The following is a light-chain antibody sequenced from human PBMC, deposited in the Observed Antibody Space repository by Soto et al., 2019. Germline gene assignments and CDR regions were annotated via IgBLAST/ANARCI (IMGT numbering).Light chain of an antibody. CDR1: QSVSSN. Sequence: EIVLTQSPATLSVSPGERATLSCRASQSVSSNLAWYQQKPGQAPRLLIYGASTRATGIPDRFSGSGSGTEFTLTISSLQSEDFAVYFCQQYNNWPPVTFGGGTKVDIK. CDR3: QQYNNWPPVT. CDR2: GAS. J-gene: IGKJ4*01. V-gene: IGKV3-15*01.